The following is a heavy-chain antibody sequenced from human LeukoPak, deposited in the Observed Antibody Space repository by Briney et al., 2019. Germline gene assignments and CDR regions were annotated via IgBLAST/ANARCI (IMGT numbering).Heavy chain of an antibody. J-gene: IGHJ4*02. V-gene: IGHV3-21*01. Sequence: GSLRLSCAASGFTFSSYSMNWVRQAPGKGLEWVPSISSSSSYIYYADSVKGRFTISRDNAKNSLYLQMNSLRAEDTAVYYCARDRPPIAAAGTGFDYWGQGTLVTVSS. CDR2: ISSSSSYI. CDR1: GFTFSSYS. CDR3: ARDRPPIAAAGTGFDY. D-gene: IGHD6-13*01.